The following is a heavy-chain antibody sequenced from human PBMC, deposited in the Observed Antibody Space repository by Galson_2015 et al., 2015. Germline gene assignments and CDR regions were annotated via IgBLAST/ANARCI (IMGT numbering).Heavy chain of an antibody. CDR3: ARVVLSYYYYYMDV. J-gene: IGHJ6*03. D-gene: IGHD2/OR15-2a*01. CDR1: GGSISSSNW. Sequence: ETLSLTCAVSGGSISSSNWWRWVRQPPGKGLEWIGEIYHSGSTNYNPSLKSRVTISVDKSKNQFSLKLSSVTAADTAVYYCARVVLSYYYYYMDVWGKGTTVTVSS. CDR2: IYHSGST. V-gene: IGHV4-4*02.